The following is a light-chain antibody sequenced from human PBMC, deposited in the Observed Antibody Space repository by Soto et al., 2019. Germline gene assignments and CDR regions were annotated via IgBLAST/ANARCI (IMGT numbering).Light chain of an antibody. CDR2: GAS. CDR1: QSISRT. CDR3: QQYHNWPMT. Sequence: EILMTQSPATLSVSPGEGLTLSCRASQSISRTLAWYQQRPGQAPRLLIYGASSRATGVPARFSGSGSGTEFTLTISSLQSEDFAVYYCQQYHNWPMTFGQGTRLEIK. J-gene: IGKJ5*01. V-gene: IGKV3-15*01.